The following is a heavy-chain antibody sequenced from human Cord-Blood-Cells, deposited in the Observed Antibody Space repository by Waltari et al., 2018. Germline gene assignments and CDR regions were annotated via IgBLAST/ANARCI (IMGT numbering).Heavy chain of an antibody. D-gene: IGHD6-13*01. CDR3: ARASSWYGGVDY. CDR1: GFTFSSYA. Sequence: QVQLVESGGGVVQPGRSLRLSCAASGFTFSSYAMHWVRQAPGKGLEWVAVISYDGSNKYYADSVKCRFTNSRDNSKNTLYLQMNSLRAEDTAVYYCARASSWYGGVDYWGQGTLVTVSS. J-gene: IGHJ4*02. CDR2: ISYDGSNK. V-gene: IGHV3-30-3*01.